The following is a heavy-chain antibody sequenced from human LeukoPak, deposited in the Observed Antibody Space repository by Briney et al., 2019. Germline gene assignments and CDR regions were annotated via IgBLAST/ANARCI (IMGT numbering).Heavy chain of an antibody. CDR3: AKDRGRVVTSAFDI. J-gene: IGHJ3*02. V-gene: IGHV3-48*03. CDR2: ISSSSSTI. Sequence: AGGSLRLSCAASGFTFSSYEMNWVRQAPGKGLEWVSYISSSSSTIYYADSVKGRFTISRDNSKNTLYLQMNRLRAEDTAVYYCAKDRGRVVTSAFDIWGQGTMVTVSS. CDR1: GFTFSSYE. D-gene: IGHD3-22*01.